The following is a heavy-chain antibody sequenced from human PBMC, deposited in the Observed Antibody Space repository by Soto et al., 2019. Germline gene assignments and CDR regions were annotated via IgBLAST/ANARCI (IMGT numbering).Heavy chain of an antibody. Sequence: PGGSLRLSCVASGFAFSNYAMSWVRQAPGKGLEWVSAISGSGGSTYYADSVKGRFTISRDNSKNTLYLQMNSLRAEDTAVYYCAKDQGFAVVAATVFDYWGQGTLVTVSS. D-gene: IGHD2-15*01. CDR3: AKDQGFAVVAATVFDY. CDR1: GFAFSNYA. J-gene: IGHJ4*02. V-gene: IGHV3-23*01. CDR2: ISGSGGST.